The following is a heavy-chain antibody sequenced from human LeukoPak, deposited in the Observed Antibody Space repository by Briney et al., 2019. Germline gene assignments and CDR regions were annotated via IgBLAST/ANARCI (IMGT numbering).Heavy chain of an antibody. V-gene: IGHV3-9*03. D-gene: IGHD6-19*01. CDR3: AKVTTPYSSGYYYYMDV. CDR2: ISWNSGSI. J-gene: IGHJ6*03. CDR1: GFSFDDYA. Sequence: GGSLRLSCAASGFSFDDYAMHWVRQAPRKGLEWVSGISWNSGSIGYADSVKGRFTISRDNAKNSLYLQMNSLRAEDMALYYCAKVTTPYSSGYYYYMDVRGKGTPVTVSS.